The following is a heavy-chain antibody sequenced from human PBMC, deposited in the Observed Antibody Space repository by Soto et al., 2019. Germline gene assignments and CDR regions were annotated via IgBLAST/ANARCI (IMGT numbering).Heavy chain of an antibody. CDR2: INADGGTT. D-gene: IGHD6-6*01. V-gene: IGHV3-74*01. Sequence: EVQLVESGGGLVQPGGSLTLSCVASGFTLSSYWMHWVRQAPGKGLVWVSRINADGGTTYYVDSVRGRFTASRDNAKNTLYLQMNSLTADDTAVYYCASPQFSSPNYYMGVWGKGTAVTVAS. CDR3: ASPQFSSPNYYMGV. CDR1: GFTLSSYW. J-gene: IGHJ6*03.